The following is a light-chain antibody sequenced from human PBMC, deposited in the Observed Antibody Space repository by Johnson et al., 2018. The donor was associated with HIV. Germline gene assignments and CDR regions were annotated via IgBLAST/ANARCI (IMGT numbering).Light chain of an antibody. CDR2: EKN. J-gene: IGLJ1*01. CDR3: GTWDSGLGAVYV. Sequence: HSVLSQPPSVSAAPGQKVTISCSGSSSNIGNNYVSWYQQLPGTSPKLLIYEKNKRPSGIPDRFSASKSGTSAILDITGLQTGDEADYYCGTWDSGLGAVYVFGPGTKVTVL. V-gene: IGLV1-51*02. CDR1: SSNIGNNY.